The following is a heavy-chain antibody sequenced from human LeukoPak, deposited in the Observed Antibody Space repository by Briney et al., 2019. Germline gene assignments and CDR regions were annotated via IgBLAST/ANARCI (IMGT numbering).Heavy chain of an antibody. CDR1: GGSITSSSYY. Sequence: PSETLSLTCTVSGGSITSSSYYWGWIRQPPGKGLEWVGSVYYSGSTYYNPSLKSRVTISVDTSKNQFSLKLSSVTAADTAVYYCARIGYCSGGSCYSGVAGFDYWGQGTLVTVSS. CDR2: VYYSGST. J-gene: IGHJ4*02. D-gene: IGHD2-15*01. V-gene: IGHV4-39*07. CDR3: ARIGYCSGGSCYSGVAGFDY.